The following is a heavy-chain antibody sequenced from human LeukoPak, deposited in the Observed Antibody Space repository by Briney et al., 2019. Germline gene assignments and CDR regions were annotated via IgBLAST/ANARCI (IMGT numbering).Heavy chain of an antibody. CDR3: ARDPQVITFGGVIVKRDY. J-gene: IGHJ4*02. CDR2: ISSSSSTI. Sequence: LPGGSRRLSCAASGFTFSSYSMNWVRQAPGKGLEWVSYISSSSSTIYYADSVKGRFTISGDNAKNSLYLQMNSLRAEDTAVYYCARDPQVITFGGVIVKRDYWGQGTLVTVSS. V-gene: IGHV3-48*01. D-gene: IGHD3-16*02. CDR1: GFTFSSYS.